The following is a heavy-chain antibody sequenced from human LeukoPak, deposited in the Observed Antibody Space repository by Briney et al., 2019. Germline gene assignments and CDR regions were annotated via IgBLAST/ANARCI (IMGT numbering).Heavy chain of an antibody. V-gene: IGHV1-46*01. D-gene: IGHD3-10*01. Sequence: ASVKVSCKASGYTFISYYVHLVRQAPGQGLEWMGIINPRDDSTSYAQKFQGRVTMTRDTSTSTVYMELSSLRSEDTAVYYCGRVTPARGYYFDYWGPGTLVTVSS. J-gene: IGHJ4*02. CDR1: GYTFISYY. CDR2: INPRDDST. CDR3: GRVTPARGYYFDY.